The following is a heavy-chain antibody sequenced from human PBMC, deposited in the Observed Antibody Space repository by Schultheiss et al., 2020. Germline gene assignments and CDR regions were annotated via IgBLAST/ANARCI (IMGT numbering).Heavy chain of an antibody. V-gene: IGHV3-66*04. J-gene: IGHJ4*02. Sequence: GSLSLSCAASGFTVSSNYMTWVRQAPGKGLEWVSVIYSDGSTYYSDSVKGRFIISRDNAKNSLYLQMNSLRAEDTAVYYCARPLPGYWGQGTLVTVSS. CDR1: GFTVSSNY. D-gene: IGHD1-14*01. CDR2: IYSDGST. CDR3: ARPLPGY.